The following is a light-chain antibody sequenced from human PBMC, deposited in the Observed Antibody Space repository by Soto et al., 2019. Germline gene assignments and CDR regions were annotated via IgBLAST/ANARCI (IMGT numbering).Light chain of an antibody. Sequence: DIQMTQSPSSLSASVGDRVTITCRASQGSSNNLAWYQQKPGKVPKLLIYAASTLQSGVPSRFSGSGSGTDFTITISSLQPEDVATYYCQKYNSAPLNFGGGNKGEIK. V-gene: IGKV1-27*01. J-gene: IGKJ4*01. CDR2: AAS. CDR1: QGSSNN. CDR3: QKYNSAPLN.